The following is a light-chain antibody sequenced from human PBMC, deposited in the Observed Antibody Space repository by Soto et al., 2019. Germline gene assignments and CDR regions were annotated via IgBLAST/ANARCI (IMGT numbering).Light chain of an antibody. CDR2: EVS. CDR3: SSYTSSTTWV. V-gene: IGLV2-14*01. Sequence: QSALTQPASVSGSPGQAITIPCTGSSSDVGGYKYVSWYQQYPGKAPRLMIYEVSNRPSGVSNRFSGSKSGNTASLTISGLQAEDEADDYCSSYTSSTTWVFGRGTKVTVL. CDR1: SSDVGGYKY. J-gene: IGLJ3*02.